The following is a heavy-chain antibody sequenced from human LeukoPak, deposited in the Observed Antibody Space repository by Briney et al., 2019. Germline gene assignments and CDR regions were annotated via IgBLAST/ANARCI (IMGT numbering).Heavy chain of an antibody. CDR3: AREGYSYGFSGDAFDI. Sequence: ASVKVSFKASGGTFSSYAISWVRQAPGQGLEWMGRIIPIFGTANYAQKFQGRVTITTDESTSTAYMELSSLRSEDTAVYYCAREGYSYGFSGDAFDIWGQGTMVTVSS. J-gene: IGHJ3*02. D-gene: IGHD5-18*01. CDR1: GGTFSSYA. V-gene: IGHV1-69*05. CDR2: IIPIFGTA.